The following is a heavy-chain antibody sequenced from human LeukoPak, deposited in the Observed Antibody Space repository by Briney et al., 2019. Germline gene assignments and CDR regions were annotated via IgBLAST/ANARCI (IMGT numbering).Heavy chain of an antibody. D-gene: IGHD6-19*01. CDR3: AKGWDSSKTLYY. CDR1: GFTFSSYA. V-gene: IGHV3-23*01. Sequence: PGGSLRLSCAASGFTFSSYAMSWARQAPGKGLEWVSAISGSGGSTYYADSVKGRFTISRDNSKNTLYLQMNSLRAEDTAVYYCAKGWDSSKTLYYWGQGTLVTVSS. J-gene: IGHJ4*02. CDR2: ISGSGGST.